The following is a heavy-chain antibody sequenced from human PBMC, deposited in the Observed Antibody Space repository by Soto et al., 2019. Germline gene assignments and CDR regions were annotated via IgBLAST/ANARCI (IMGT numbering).Heavy chain of an antibody. CDR3: ARDHDSSGWPTFDY. CDR2: ISAYKDDT. CDR1: GFTCSNYA. Sequence: GGSLRLSCVASGFTCSNYAMGWVRQAPGKGLEWVSVISAYKDDTYYADSVKGRFTISRDNSKNTLYFQMNSLRAEDTAIYYCARDHDSSGWPTFDYWGQGTLVTVSS. D-gene: IGHD6-19*01. V-gene: IGHV3-23*01. J-gene: IGHJ4*02.